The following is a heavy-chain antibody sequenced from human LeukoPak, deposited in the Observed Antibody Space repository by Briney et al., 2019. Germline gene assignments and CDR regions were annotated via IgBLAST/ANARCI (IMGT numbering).Heavy chain of an antibody. Sequence: ASVKASCKASGYTFTGYYMHWVRQAPGQGLEWMGWINPNSGGTNYAQKFQGRVTMTRDTPISTAYMELSRLRSDDTAVYYCASSVSAVGGAEDSSGNGAFDIWGQGTMVTVSS. J-gene: IGHJ3*02. CDR1: GYTFTGYY. CDR2: INPNSGGT. V-gene: IGHV1-2*02. CDR3: ASSVSAVGGAEDSSGNGAFDI. D-gene: IGHD6-19*01.